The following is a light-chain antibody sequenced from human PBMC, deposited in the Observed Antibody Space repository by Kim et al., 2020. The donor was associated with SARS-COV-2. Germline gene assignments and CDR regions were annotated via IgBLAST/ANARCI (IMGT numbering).Light chain of an antibody. CDR1: SSDVGSYNR. CDR3: TSYTSSSTVV. CDR2: EVS. V-gene: IGLV2-18*02. Sequence: QSVTISCTGTSSDVGSYNRVSWYQQPPGTAPKLMIYEVSNRPSGVPDRFSGSKSGNTDSLTISGLQAEDEADYYCTSYTSSSTVVFGGGTQLTVL. J-gene: IGLJ2*01.